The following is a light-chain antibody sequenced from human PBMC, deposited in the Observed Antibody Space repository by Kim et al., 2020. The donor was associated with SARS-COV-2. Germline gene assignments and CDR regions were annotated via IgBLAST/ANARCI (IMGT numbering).Light chain of an antibody. CDR3: QQFEALPLT. CDR1: QDINYY. CDR2: DAS. J-gene: IGKJ4*01. V-gene: IGKV1-33*01. Sequence: SASVGDRVTINCQASQDINYYLNWYQQRPGKAPRLLIFDASKVEPGVPSRFSGSGSGTEFSLIINSLQPEDFATYYCQQFEALPLTFGGGTKLEI.